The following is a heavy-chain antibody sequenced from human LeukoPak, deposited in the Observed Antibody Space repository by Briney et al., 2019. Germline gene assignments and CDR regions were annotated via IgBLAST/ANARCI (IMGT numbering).Heavy chain of an antibody. CDR2: INHSGST. CDR3: VRLGIAVAGKGLRFDP. J-gene: IGHJ5*02. V-gene: IGHV4-34*01. CDR1: GGSFSGYY. Sequence: PSETLSLTCAVYGGSFSGYYWSWIRKPPGKGLEWIGEINHSGSTNYNPSLKSRVTISVDTSKNQFSLKLSSVTAADTAVYYCVRLGIAVAGKGLRFDPWGQGTLVTVSS. D-gene: IGHD6-19*01.